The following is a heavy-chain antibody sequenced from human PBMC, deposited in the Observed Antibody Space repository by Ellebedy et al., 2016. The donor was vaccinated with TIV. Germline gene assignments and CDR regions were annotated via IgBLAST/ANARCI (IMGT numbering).Heavy chain of an antibody. D-gene: IGHD4-17*01. V-gene: IGHV3-30-3*01. J-gene: IGHJ6*02. CDR1: GFTFSSHA. CDR2: ISYDGSNK. Sequence: GGSLRLXXAASGFTFSSHAMQWVRQAPGKGLEWVAVISYDGSNKYYADSVKGRFTISRDNSKNTLYLQMKSLRTEDTAVYYCARSKDYSDTARYYYYFGMDVWGQGTTVTVSS. CDR3: ARSKDYSDTARYYYYFGMDV.